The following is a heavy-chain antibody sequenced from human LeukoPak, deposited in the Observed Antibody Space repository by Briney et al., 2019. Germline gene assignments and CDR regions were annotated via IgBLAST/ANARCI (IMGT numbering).Heavy chain of an antibody. J-gene: IGHJ4*02. CDR1: GGSISSYY. V-gene: IGHV4-59*01. CDR3: ARDLPSTAGYFDY. D-gene: IGHD6-19*01. CDR2: IYYSGST. Sequence: PSETLSLTCTVSGGSISSYYWSWIRQPPGKGLEWIGYIYYSGSTNYNPSLKSRVTISVDTSKNQFSLNLSSVTAAYTAGYYCARDLPSTAGYFDYWGQGNLVTVSS.